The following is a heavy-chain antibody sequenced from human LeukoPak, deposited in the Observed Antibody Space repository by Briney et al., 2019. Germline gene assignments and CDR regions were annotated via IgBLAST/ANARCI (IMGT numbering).Heavy chain of an antibody. CDR1: TLTFSSYW. D-gene: IGHD2-15*01. Sequence: GGSLRLAWVPSTLTFSSYWMHWARQAPREGLVWVSRINSDGYSISYADSVKGRFTISRDNDKKTLYLQMNSLRADDTAVYYCARLEPGGGSERFDSWGQGTLVTVSS. J-gene: IGHJ4*02. V-gene: IGHV3-74*01. CDR2: INSDGYSI. CDR3: ARLEPGGGSERFDS.